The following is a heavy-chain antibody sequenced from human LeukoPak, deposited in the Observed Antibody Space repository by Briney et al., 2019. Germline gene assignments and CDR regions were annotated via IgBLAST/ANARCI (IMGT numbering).Heavy chain of an antibody. CDR3: ASRPGSIVGALDY. V-gene: IGHV3-30*04. CDR2: ISYDGSNK. D-gene: IGHD1-26*01. Sequence: GSLRLSCAASGFTFSSYAMHWVRQAPGKGLEWVAVISYDGSNKYYADSVKGRFTISRDNSKNTLYLQMNSLRAEDTAVYYCASRPGSIVGALDYWGQGTLVTVSS. J-gene: IGHJ4*02. CDR1: GFTFSSYA.